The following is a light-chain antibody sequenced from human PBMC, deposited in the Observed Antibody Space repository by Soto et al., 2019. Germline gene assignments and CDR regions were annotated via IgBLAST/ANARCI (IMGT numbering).Light chain of an antibody. CDR2: DAS. V-gene: IGKV1-5*01. Sequence: EIQMTQSPSTLSASVGDRVTITCLAIQSIRSWLAWYQQKPGKAPELLIYDASSLNRGVPSRLSGSGSGTDFTLTISRLQPDDFATYYCQQYKSYSSPFGNGTEVDIX. CDR1: QSIRSW. CDR3: QQYKSYSSP. J-gene: IGKJ1*01.